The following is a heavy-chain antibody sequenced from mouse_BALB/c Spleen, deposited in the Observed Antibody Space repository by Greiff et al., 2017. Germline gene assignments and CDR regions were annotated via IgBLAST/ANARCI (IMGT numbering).Heavy chain of an antibody. V-gene: IGHV5-12-1*01. J-gene: IGHJ4*01. CDR2: ISSGGGST. Sequence: EVQRVESGGGLVKPGGSLKLSCAASGFAFSSYDMSWVRQTPEKRLEWVAYISSGGGSTYYPDTVKGRFTISRDNAKNTLYLQMSSLKSEDTAMYYCARHQNWDGYYYAMDYWGQGTSVTVSS. CDR1: GFAFSSYD. D-gene: IGHD4-1*01. CDR3: ARHQNWDGYYYAMDY.